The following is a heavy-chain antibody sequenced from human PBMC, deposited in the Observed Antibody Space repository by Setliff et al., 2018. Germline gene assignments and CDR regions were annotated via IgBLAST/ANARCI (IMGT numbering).Heavy chain of an antibody. CDR3: ARDTRDKYDTSGYYLSFDS. CDR2: VSTYNGDT. CDR1: GYTFTYFG. Sequence: ASVKVSCKASGYTFTYFGVSWLRLAPGQGLEWMGWVSTYNGDTKYVQKFQGRVTISADESARTAYMEMSSLRFEDTAVYYCARDTRDKYDTSGYYLSFDSWGQGTLVTVSS. D-gene: IGHD3-22*01. V-gene: IGHV1-18*01. J-gene: IGHJ4*02.